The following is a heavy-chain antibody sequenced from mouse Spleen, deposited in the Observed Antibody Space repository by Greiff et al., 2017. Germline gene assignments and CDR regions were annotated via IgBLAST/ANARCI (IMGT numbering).Heavy chain of an antibody. V-gene: IGHV1S81*02. CDR2: IHPSNGSS. CDR3: ARGGTQYAMDY. J-gene: IGHJ4*01. CDR1: GYTFTSYW. D-gene: IGHD4-1*01. Sequence: VQLQQPGAELVRPGVSVKLSCKASGYTFTSYWMHWIKQRPGQGLERIGDIHPSNGSSTYSENFRSRATLTVDKSSSTAYMQLSRLTSEDSAVYYCARGGTQYAMDYWGQGTSVTVSS.